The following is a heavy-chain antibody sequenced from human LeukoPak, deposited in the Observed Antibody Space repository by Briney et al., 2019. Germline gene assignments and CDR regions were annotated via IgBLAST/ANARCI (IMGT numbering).Heavy chain of an antibody. V-gene: IGHV3-21*01. J-gene: IGHJ4*02. CDR3: AREKEGATDFDY. Sequence: GSLRLSCAASGFTFSSYSMNWVRQAPGKGLEWVSSISSSSSYIYYADSVKGRFTISRDNAKNSLYLQMNSLRAEDTAVYYCAREKEGATDFDYWGQGTLVTVSS. CDR2: ISSSSSYI. D-gene: IGHD1-26*01. CDR1: GFTFSSYS.